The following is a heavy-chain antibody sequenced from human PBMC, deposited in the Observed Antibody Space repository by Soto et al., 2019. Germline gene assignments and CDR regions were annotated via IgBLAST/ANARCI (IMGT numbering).Heavy chain of an antibody. CDR3: TREGSAPYYYYGMDA. V-gene: IGHV1-18*01. J-gene: IGHJ6*02. D-gene: IGHD3-10*01. CDR2: INTHNGNT. Sequence: ASVTVCCKASGSSLTSYGISWVRQPPGQGLEWLGWINTHNGNTNYAQNLQGRVIMTADTSTSTAYMELRSLRSDDTAIYYCTREGSAPYYYYGMDAWGQGTTVTVSS. CDR1: GSSLTSYG.